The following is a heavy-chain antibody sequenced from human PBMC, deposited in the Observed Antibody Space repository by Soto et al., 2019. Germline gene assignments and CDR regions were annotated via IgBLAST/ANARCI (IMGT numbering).Heavy chain of an antibody. Sequence: QVQVVQSGVEVRRPGSSVKVSCKASGDTFKNCVISWVRQAPGQGLEWMGGIIPLFGTTDFVQRFQGRLTITTDESTTTAYMELSRLRYEDTATYYCAAELGFGKLSVVWGQGTTVIVSS. CDR3: AAELGFGKLSVV. V-gene: IGHV1-69*01. CDR2: IIPLFGTT. CDR1: GDTFKNCV. J-gene: IGHJ6*02. D-gene: IGHD3-10*01.